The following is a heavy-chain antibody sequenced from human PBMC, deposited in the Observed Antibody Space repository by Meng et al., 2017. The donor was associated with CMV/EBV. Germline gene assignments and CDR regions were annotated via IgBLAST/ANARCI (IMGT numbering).Heavy chain of an antibody. J-gene: IGHJ4*02. CDR2: IRSKANSYAT. CDR3: TRLRAYDSSDSDY. D-gene: IGHD3-22*01. Sequence: GFTFSGSAMHWVSQASGKGLEWVGRIRSKANSYATAYAASVKGRFTISRDDSKNTAYLQMNSLKTEDTAVYYCTRLRAYDSSDSDYWGQGTLVTVSS. V-gene: IGHV3-73*01. CDR1: GFTFSGSA.